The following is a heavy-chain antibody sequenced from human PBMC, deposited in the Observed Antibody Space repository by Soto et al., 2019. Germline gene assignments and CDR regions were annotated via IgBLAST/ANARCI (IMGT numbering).Heavy chain of an antibody. V-gene: IGHV4-59*01. J-gene: IGHJ4*02. CDR1: GGSISSYY. D-gene: IGHD4-17*01. CDR3: ARRYGDNLAY. Sequence: PSETLSLTCTVSGGSISSYYWSWIRQPPGKGLEWIGYIYYSGSTNYNPSLKSRVTISVDTSKNQFSLKPSSVTAADTAVYYCARRYGDNLAYWGQGTLVIVSS. CDR2: IYYSGST.